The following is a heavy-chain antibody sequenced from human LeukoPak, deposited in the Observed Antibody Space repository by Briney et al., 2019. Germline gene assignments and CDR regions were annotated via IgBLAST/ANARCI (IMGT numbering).Heavy chain of an antibody. CDR1: GYTFTGYY. Sequence: ASVKVSCKASGYTFTGYYMHWVRQAPGQGLEWMGWINPNSGGTNYAQKFQGRVTMTRDTSISTACMELSRLRSDDTAVYYCARGSSGYYYYYYMDVWGKGTTVIVSS. CDR2: INPNSGGT. CDR3: ARGSSGYYYYYYMDV. J-gene: IGHJ6*03. D-gene: IGHD3-3*01. V-gene: IGHV1-2*02.